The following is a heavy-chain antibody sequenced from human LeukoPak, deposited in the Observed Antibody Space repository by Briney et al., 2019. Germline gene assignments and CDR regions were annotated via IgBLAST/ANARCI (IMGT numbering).Heavy chain of an antibody. CDR1: GVSISSSSYY. J-gene: IGHJ4*02. V-gene: IGHV4-39*01. CDR3: ATQYGSGTPFDY. CDR2: IYYSGST. D-gene: IGHD3-10*01. Sequence: SETLSLTCTVSGVSISSSSYYWGWLRQPPGKGLEWIGSIYYSGSTYYNPSLKSRVTISVDTSKNQFSLKLSSVTAADTAVYYCATQYGSGTPFDYWGQGTLVTVSS.